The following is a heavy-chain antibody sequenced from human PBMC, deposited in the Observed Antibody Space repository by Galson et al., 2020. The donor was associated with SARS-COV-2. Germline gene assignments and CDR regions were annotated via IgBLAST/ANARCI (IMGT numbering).Heavy chain of an antibody. J-gene: IGHJ5*02. Sequence: GGSLRLSCAASGFTFSSYAMHWVRQAPGKGLEWVAVISYDGSNKYYADSVKGRFTISRDNSKNTLYLQMNSLRAEDTAVYYCARDYYDSSGYYNNWFDPLGQGTLVTVSS. V-gene: IGHV3-30*04. D-gene: IGHD3-22*01. CDR2: ISYDGSNK. CDR3: ARDYYDSSGYYNNWFDP. CDR1: GFTFSSYA.